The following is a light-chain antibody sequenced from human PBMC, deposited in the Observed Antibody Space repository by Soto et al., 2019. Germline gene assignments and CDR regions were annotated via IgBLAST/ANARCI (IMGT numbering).Light chain of an antibody. CDR2: AAS. J-gene: IGKJ1*01. CDR1: QIISTY. V-gene: IGKV1-39*01. Sequence: QMTQSPSSLSASVGDRVTITCRASQIISTYLNWYQQRAGLAPRLLIYAASSLQSGVPPRFSVIDSGTDLTINLSSLQPEDGETYFGQQTYSAPPTFGQGTKV. CDR3: QQTYSAPPT.